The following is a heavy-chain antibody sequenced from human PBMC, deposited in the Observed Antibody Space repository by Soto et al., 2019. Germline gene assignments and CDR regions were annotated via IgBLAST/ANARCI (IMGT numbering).Heavy chain of an antibody. CDR3: AKEPLLSGWYYFDY. Sequence: GGSLRLSCAASGFTFSSYAMTWVRQAPEKGLEWVSAISDSGGSTYYADSVKGRFTISRDNSNNTLYLQMNSLTAEDTAIYYCAKEPLLSGWYYFDYWGQGTLVTVSS. V-gene: IGHV3-23*01. D-gene: IGHD6-19*01. CDR2: ISDSGGST. CDR1: GFTFSSYA. J-gene: IGHJ4*02.